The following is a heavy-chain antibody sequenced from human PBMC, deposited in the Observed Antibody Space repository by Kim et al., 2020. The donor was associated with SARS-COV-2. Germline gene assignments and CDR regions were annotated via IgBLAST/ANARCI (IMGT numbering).Heavy chain of an antibody. J-gene: IGHJ5*02. V-gene: IGHV4-34*01. Sequence: SLKSRVTLSVDTSKNQFSLKLSSVTAADTAVYYCARHGRIAVAGSNWFDPWGQGTLVTVSS. D-gene: IGHD6-19*01. CDR3: ARHGRIAVAGSNWFDP.